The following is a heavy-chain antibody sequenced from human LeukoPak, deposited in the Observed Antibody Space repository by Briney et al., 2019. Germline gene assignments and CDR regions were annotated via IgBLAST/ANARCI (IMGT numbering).Heavy chain of an antibody. J-gene: IGHJ4*02. V-gene: IGHV3-48*04. D-gene: IGHD3-10*01. CDR2: ISSSSSTI. Sequence: TGGSLRLSCAASGLTISSYSMNWVRQAPGKGLQWVSYISSSSSTIYYADSVKGRFTISRDNAKNSLYLQMNSLRAEDTALYYCARDDYGSGSWNDYWGQGTLVTVSS. CDR3: ARDDYGSGSWNDY. CDR1: GLTISSYS.